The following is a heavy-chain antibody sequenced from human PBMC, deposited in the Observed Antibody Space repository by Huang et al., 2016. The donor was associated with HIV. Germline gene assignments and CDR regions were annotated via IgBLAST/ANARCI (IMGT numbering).Heavy chain of an antibody. CDR2: ISSNGDMT. D-gene: IGHD5-18*01. J-gene: IGHJ4*02. V-gene: IGHV3-64*02. CDR1: GFTFSNHA. Sequence: EVQLVESGEGLVQPGGSLRLSCAASGFTFSNHAMLWVRQGPGKRLEYVSGISSNGDMTYYADSVRGRCTISRDNSKNTLYLQMGSLRTEDKAVYYCARSSGHSYGYGVDYWGQGTLVTISS. CDR3: ARSSGHSYGYGVDY.